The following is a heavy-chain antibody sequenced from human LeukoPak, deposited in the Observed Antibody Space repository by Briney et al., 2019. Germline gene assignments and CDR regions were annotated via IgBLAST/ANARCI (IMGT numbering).Heavy chain of an antibody. J-gene: IGHJ4*02. CDR3: ARDSGFRSVDF. Sequence: GGSLRLSCAASGSAFTTCGMTWVRQAPGKGLEWLAQIKEDGSEKYFVDSVRGRFAISRDNAKNSLYLQMNSLRAEDTAVYYCARDSGFRSVDFWGQGTLVSVSS. CDR2: IKEDGSEK. D-gene: IGHD3-10*01. CDR1: GSAFTTCG. V-gene: IGHV3-7*01.